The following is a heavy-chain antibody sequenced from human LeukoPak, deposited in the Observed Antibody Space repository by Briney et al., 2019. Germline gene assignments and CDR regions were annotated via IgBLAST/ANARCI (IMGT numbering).Heavy chain of an antibody. J-gene: IGHJ4*02. Sequence: SETLSLTCTVSGGSISSSSYYWGWIRQPPGKGLEWIGSIYYSGSTYYNPSLKSRVTISVDTSKNQYSLKLSSVTAADTAVYYCAVVLRYFDWLSPHYFDYWGQGTLVTVSS. D-gene: IGHD3-9*01. CDR2: IYYSGST. CDR1: GGSISSSSYY. V-gene: IGHV4-39*07. CDR3: AVVLRYFDWLSPHYFDY.